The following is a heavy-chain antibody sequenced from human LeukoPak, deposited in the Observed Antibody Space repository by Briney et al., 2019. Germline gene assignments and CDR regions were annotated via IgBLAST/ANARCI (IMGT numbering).Heavy chain of an antibody. CDR1: GFTFNSYA. Sequence: GGSLRLSCAASGFTFNSYAMSWVRQAPGKGLEWVSAISGSGGSTYYADSVKGRFTISRDNSKNTLYLQMNSLRAEDTAVYYCANGDYVWGSYRRYFDYWGQGTLVTVSS. J-gene: IGHJ4*02. D-gene: IGHD3-16*02. V-gene: IGHV3-23*01. CDR2: ISGSGGST. CDR3: ANGDYVWGSYRRYFDY.